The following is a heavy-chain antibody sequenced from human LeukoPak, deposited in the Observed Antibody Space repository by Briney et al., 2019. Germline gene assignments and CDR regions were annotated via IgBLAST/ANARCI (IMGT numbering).Heavy chain of an antibody. Sequence: GGSLRLSCAASGFVFSSRWMGWVRQAPGKGLEWVANINEDGSDIYYVDSVRGRFTTSRDNARSSLFLQMHSLRVEDTALYYCARHGQSSFDFWGQGVMVTVSS. D-gene: IGHD4-17*01. CDR3: ARHGQSSFDF. J-gene: IGHJ4*02. CDR2: INEDGSDI. V-gene: IGHV3-7*03. CDR1: GFVFSSRW.